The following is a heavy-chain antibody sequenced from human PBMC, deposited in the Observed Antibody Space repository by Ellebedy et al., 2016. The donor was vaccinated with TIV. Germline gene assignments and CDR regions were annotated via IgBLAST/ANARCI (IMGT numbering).Heavy chain of an antibody. V-gene: IGHV1-18*04. CDR3: ASPDGSGWWRPWSY. D-gene: IGHD6-19*01. CDR1: GYTFTRYG. CDR2: ISAYNGNT. J-gene: IGHJ4*02. Sequence: AASVTVSCKASGYTFTRYGISWVRQAPGQGLAWMGWISAYNGNTNHAQKLQGRVTMTTDTSTSTAYMEVRSLRSDDTDVYYCASPDGSGWWRPWSYWGQGTLVTVSS.